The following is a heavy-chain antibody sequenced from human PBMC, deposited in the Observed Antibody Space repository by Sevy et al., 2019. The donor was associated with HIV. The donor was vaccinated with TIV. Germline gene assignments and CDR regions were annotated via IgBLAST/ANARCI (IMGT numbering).Heavy chain of an antibody. J-gene: IGHJ3*02. V-gene: IGHV4-59*01. Sequence: SETLSLTCTVSGGSITSFYWSWIRQPPGKGLEWIGFIYYSGSTNYNPPLKSRVSISVDTSKNQFSLKLSSVTAADTAVYYCARDIVPGYSYYWGHAFDIWGQGTMVTVSS. CDR1: GGSITSFY. CDR2: IYYSGST. CDR3: ARDIVPGYSYYWGHAFDI. D-gene: IGHD5-18*01.